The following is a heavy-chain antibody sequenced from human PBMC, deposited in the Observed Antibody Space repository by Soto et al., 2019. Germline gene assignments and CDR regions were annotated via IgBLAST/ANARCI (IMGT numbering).Heavy chain of an antibody. D-gene: IGHD3-9*01. CDR1: GFTFSNAW. CDR2: IKSKTDGGTT. J-gene: IGHJ3*02. V-gene: IGHV3-15*01. CDR3: TTDRGPDSLTGYRRKGGAFDI. Sequence: GGSLRLSCAASGFTFSNAWMSWVRQAPGEGLEWVGRIKSKTDGGTTDYAAPVKGRFTISRDDSKNTLYLQMNSLKTEDTAVYYCTTDRGPDSLTGYRRKGGAFDIWGQGTMVTVSS.